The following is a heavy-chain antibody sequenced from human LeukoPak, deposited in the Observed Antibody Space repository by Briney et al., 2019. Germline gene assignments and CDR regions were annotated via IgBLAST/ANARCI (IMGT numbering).Heavy chain of an antibody. Sequence: KSGGSLRLSCAASGFTFSSYSMNWVRQAPGKGLEWVSSISATSSYIYYADSVKGRFTISRDNAKNSLYLQMNSLRAEDTAVYYCARWSYSSGWFIDYWGQGTLVTVSS. J-gene: IGHJ4*02. CDR3: ARWSYSSGWFIDY. D-gene: IGHD6-19*01. CDR1: GFTFSSYS. CDR2: ISATSSYI. V-gene: IGHV3-21*01.